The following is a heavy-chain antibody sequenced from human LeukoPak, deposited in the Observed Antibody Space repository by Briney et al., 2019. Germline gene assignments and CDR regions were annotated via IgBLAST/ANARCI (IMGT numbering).Heavy chain of an antibody. J-gene: IGHJ4*02. V-gene: IGHV3-48*03. CDR2: ISSSGSTI. D-gene: IGHD6-19*01. Sequence: GGSLRLSCAASGFTFSSYEMNWVRQAPGKGLEWVSHISSSGSTIYYADSVKGRFTISRDNAKNSLYLQMNSLRAEDTALYYCAKDHSSGWFYFDYWGQGTLVTVSS. CDR3: AKDHSSGWFYFDY. CDR1: GFTFSSYE.